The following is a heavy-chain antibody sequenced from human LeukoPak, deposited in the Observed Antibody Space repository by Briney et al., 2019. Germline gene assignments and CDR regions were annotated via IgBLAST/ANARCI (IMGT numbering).Heavy chain of an antibody. CDR3: ARDRGAVTDVFDY. CDR1: GFTFSDYY. Sequence: PGGSLRLSCVASGFTFSDYYMSWIRQAPGKGLEWGSYIRSSGTTIHYADSVKGRFTISRDNAKNSLYLQMNSLRAEDTAVYYCARDRGAVTDVFDYWGQGTLVTVSS. CDR2: IRSSGTTI. D-gene: IGHD6-19*01. V-gene: IGHV3-11*04. J-gene: IGHJ4*02.